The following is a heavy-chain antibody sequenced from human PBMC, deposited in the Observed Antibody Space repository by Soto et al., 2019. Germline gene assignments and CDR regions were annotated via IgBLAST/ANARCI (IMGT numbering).Heavy chain of an antibody. V-gene: IGHV3-66*01. CDR3: ARCSPAAGIVFDY. Sequence: EVQLVESGGGLVQPGGSLRLSCAASGFTISSNYMSWVRQAPGKGLEWVSVIYSGGSTYYADSVKGRFTISRDNSKNTLYLQMNSLRAEDTAVYYCARCSPAAGIVFDYWGQGTLVTVSS. CDR2: IYSGGST. J-gene: IGHJ4*02. D-gene: IGHD6-13*01. CDR1: GFTISSNY.